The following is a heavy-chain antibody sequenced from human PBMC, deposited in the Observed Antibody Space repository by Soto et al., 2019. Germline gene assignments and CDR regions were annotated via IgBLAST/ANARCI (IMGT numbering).Heavy chain of an antibody. CDR2: ISTTGSYI. J-gene: IGHJ6*03. D-gene: IGHD6-13*01. CDR3: AREGSSRWIYYYYYMDV. V-gene: IGHV3-21*01. Sequence: EVQLVESGGGLVKPGGSLRLSCAASGFTFSSYSMNWVRQAPGKGLEWVSSISTTGSYISYADSVKGRFTISRDNAKNSLVLQMNSPRAEDTVVYYCAREGSSRWIYYYYYMDVWGKGTTVTVSS. CDR1: GFTFSSYS.